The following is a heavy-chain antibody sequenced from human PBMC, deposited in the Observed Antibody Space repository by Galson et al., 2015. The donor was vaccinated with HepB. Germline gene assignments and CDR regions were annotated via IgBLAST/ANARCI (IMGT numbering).Heavy chain of an antibody. CDR3: AKYGLHCTTTECSRFFDY. D-gene: IGHD2/OR15-2a*01. Sequence: SLRLSCAASGFSFTIYAMTWVRQAPGKGLEWVSVIDSSSAYIHYADSVKVRFAISRDNSKNTLYLQMNSLRAEDTAVYYCAKYGLHCTTTECSRFFDYWGQGTLVTVSS. V-gene: IGHV3-23*01. CDR2: IDSSSAYI. CDR1: GFSFTIYA. J-gene: IGHJ4*02.